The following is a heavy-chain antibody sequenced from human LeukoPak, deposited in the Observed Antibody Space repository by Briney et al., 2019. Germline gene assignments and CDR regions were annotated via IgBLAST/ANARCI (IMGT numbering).Heavy chain of an antibody. J-gene: IGHJ3*02. V-gene: IGHV1-46*01. CDR2: INPSGGST. CDR1: GYTFTTYD. Sequence: ASVKVSCKASGYTFTTYDISWVRQAPGQGLEWMGIINPSGGSTSYAQKFQGRVTMTRDTSTSTVYMELSSLRSEDTAVYYCARGKVSILSGDAFDIWGQGTMVTVSS. CDR3: ARGKVSILSGDAFDI. D-gene: IGHD7-27*01.